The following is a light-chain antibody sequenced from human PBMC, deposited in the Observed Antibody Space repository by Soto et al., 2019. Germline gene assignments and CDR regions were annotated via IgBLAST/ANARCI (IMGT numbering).Light chain of an antibody. V-gene: IGKV1D-13*01. J-gene: IGKJ3*01. Sequence: AIQLTQSPSSLSASVGDRVTITCRARQGISSALAWYQQKPGKAPKLLIYDASSLESGVPSRFSGSGSGTDFTLTISSLQPEDFATYYCQQFNNYRFTFGPGTKVDIK. CDR3: QQFNNYRFT. CDR2: DAS. CDR1: QGISSA.